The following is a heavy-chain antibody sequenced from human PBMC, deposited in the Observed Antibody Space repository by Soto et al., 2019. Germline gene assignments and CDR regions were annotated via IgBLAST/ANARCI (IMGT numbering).Heavy chain of an antibody. CDR1: GYNFIGYY. CDR2: INTNGGDT. D-gene: IGHD3-10*01. CDR3: ARNDCRRTSCYNDFLDP. Sequence: ASVKVSCKASGYNFIGYYIHWVRQAPGQGLEWMGWINTNGGDTTYAQNFRGRVTMTRDTSINTAYLELNRLKSDDKAVYYCARNDCRRTSCYNDFLDPWGQGTLVTVSS. J-gene: IGHJ5*02. V-gene: IGHV1-2*02.